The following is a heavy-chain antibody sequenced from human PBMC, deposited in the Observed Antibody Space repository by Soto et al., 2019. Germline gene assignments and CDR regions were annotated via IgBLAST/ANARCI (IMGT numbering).Heavy chain of an antibody. CDR2: LSGSASSA. J-gene: IGHJ4*02. Sequence: EVQLLESGGGLVQPGGSLRLSCVASGFTFSTYAMSWVRQAPGEGREWVSTLSGSASSAYYADSVKGRFTISRDVYKNTLYLQMNSLRAEDRAVYYCANGLFSTGGFFDYWGQGTLVTVSS. V-gene: IGHV3-23*01. D-gene: IGHD6-25*01. CDR3: ANGLFSTGGFFDY. CDR1: GFTFSTYA.